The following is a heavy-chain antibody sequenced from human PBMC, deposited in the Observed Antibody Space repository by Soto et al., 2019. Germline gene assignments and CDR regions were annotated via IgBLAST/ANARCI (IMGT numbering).Heavy chain of an antibody. V-gene: IGHV1-24*01. CDR2: FDPEDGET. D-gene: IGHD6-6*01. CDR1: GYTLTELP. Sequence: ASVKVSCKVSGYTLTELPMHWVRQAPGKGLEWMGGFDPEDGETIYAQKFQGRVTMTEDTSTDTAYMELSSLRSEDTAVYYCATPLIGAARPDPGAFDIWGQGTMVTVS. J-gene: IGHJ3*02. CDR3: ATPLIGAARPDPGAFDI.